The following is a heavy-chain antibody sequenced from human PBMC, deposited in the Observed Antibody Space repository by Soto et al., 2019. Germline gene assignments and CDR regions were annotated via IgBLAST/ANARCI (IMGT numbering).Heavy chain of an antibody. CDR1: GFTFSSYA. V-gene: IGHV3-23*01. CDR2: ISGSGGST. D-gene: IGHD6-13*01. J-gene: IGHJ4*02. CDR3: AKPVTQLVPNSIDY. Sequence: GGSLRLSCAASGFTFSSYAMSWVRQAPGKGLEWVSAISGSGGSTYYADSVKGRFTISRDNSKNTLYLQMNSLRTEDTAVYYCAKPVTQLVPNSIDYWGQGTLVTVSS.